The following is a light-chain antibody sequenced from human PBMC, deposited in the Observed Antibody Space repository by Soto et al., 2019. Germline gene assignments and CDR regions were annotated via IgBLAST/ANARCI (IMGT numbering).Light chain of an antibody. V-gene: IGKV1-9*01. CDR2: AAT. CDR3: QHLDSYHT. CDR1: QGISSY. Sequence: DIQLTQSPSFLSASVGDRVTITCRASQGISSYLAWYQQKPGKDPKLLIYAATTLQSGVPSRFSGSGSGTEFTLSIGSLQPEDFATYYCQHLDSYHTYSRGTRLEIK. J-gene: IGKJ5*01.